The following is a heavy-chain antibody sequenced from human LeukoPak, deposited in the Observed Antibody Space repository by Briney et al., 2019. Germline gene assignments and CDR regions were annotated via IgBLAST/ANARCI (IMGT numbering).Heavy chain of an antibody. CDR3: ARVYQSAEYYFDY. CDR2: IYYTGST. CDR1: GGSIDSYY. Sequence: PSETLSLTCTVSGGSIDSYYWSWIRQPPGKGLGWIGYIYYTGSTEDHPSLKSRVTISLDTSKNQFSLKLTSVTAADTAVYYCARVYQSAEYYFDYWGQGNLVSVSS. J-gene: IGHJ4*02. V-gene: IGHV4-59*01. D-gene: IGHD2-2*01.